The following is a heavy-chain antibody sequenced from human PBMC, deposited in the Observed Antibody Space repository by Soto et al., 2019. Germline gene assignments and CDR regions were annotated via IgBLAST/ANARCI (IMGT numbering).Heavy chain of an antibody. CDR3: ARLDSGGYVLNWFDP. J-gene: IGHJ5*02. CDR2: IDPSDSYT. Sequence: EVQLVQSGAEVKKPGESLRISCKGSGYSFTSYWISWVRQMPGKGLEWMGRIDPSDSYTNYSPSFQGHVTISADKSISTAYRQWSSLKASDTAMYYCARLDSGGYVLNWFDPWGQGTLVTVSS. D-gene: IGHD2-15*01. V-gene: IGHV5-10-1*01. CDR1: GYSFTSYW.